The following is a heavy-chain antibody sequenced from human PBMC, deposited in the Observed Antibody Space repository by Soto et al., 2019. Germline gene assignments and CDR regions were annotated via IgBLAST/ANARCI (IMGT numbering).Heavy chain of an antibody. CDR3: ARDRPLARGTAMFMSYGMDV. V-gene: IGHV3-33*01. D-gene: IGHD5-18*01. CDR2: IWYDGSNK. J-gene: IGHJ6*02. CDR1: GFTFSSYG. Sequence: QVQLVESGGGVVQPGRSLRLSCAASGFTFSSYGMHWVRQAPGKGLEWVAVIWYDGSNKYYADSVKGRFTISRDNSKNTLYLQMNSLRAEDTAVYYCARDRPLARGTAMFMSYGMDVWGQGTTVTVSS.